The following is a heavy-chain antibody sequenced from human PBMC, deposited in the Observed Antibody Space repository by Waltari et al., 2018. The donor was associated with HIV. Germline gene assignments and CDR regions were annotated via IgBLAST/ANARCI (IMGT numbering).Heavy chain of an antibody. Sequence: QLQLQESGPGLVKPSETLSLTCTVSGGSISSSSYYWGWIRQPPGKGREWSGSIQYSGSTYYNPSLKSRVTISVDTSKNQFSLKLSSVTAADTAVYYCARDPSIAVAGTSALPPSCHFDYWGQGTLVTVSS. J-gene: IGHJ4*02. CDR3: ARDPSIAVAGTSALPPSCHFDY. CDR2: IQYSGST. V-gene: IGHV4-39*02. CDR1: GGSISSSSYY. D-gene: IGHD6-19*01.